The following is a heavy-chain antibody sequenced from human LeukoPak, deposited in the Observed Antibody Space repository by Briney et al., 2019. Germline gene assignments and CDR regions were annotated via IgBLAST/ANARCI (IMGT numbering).Heavy chain of an antibody. J-gene: IGHJ4*02. CDR3: ARDLNGGPFDY. V-gene: IGHV3-21*01. CDR1: GFTFSSYS. Sequence: PGGSLRLSCAASGFTFSSYSMNWVRHAPGKWLEWVSSISSSSSYIYYADSVKGRFTISRDHAKNSLYLQMNSLRAEDTAVYYCARDLNGGPFDYWGQGTLVTVSS. D-gene: IGHD4-23*01. CDR2: ISSSSSYI.